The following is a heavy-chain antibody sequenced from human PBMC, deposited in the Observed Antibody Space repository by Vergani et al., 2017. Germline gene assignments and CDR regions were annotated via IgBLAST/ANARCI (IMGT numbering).Heavy chain of an antibody. D-gene: IGHD4-23*01. Sequence: QVQLQESGPGLVKPSQTLSLTCTVSGASINNDFYYWHWIRQPAGKGLEWIGRIYVSGITDYNSSLQSRVSMSVDTSKNPFSLTLTSVTAADTAVYYCARDNKQLRPRAFDLWGQGKMVTVS. V-gene: IGHV4-61*02. CDR2: IYVSGIT. CDR1: GASINNDFYY. J-gene: IGHJ3*01. CDR3: ARDNKQLRPRAFDL.